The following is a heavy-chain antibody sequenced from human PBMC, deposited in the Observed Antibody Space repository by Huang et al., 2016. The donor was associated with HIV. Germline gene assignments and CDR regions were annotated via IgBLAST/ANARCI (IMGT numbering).Heavy chain of an antibody. J-gene: IGHJ2*01. CDR2: INNGGRT. CDR1: GGSFTNYY. D-gene: IGHD3-9*01. V-gene: IGHV4-34*01. CDR3: VRGPRYVSADWYARLRNYWFFDL. Sequence: QEQLQQWGAGLLKPSETLSLTCAVYGGSFTNYYWGWIRQPPGKGLEWIGAINNGGRTQYSPSLKSRVTISLDTSKNQVSLKLTSVSAADTAVYYCVRGPRYVSADWYARLRNYWFFDLWGRGSLVSVSS.